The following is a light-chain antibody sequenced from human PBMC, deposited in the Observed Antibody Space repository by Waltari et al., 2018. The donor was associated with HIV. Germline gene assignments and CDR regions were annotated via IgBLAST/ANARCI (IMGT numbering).Light chain of an antibody. V-gene: IGLV2-14*03. CDR2: DVS. Sequence: QSALTQPASVSGSPGQSITISCTGTSSDVGGYNYVSWYQQHPGKAPTPMIYDVSTRPAGVANRFSGSKSGNTASLTISGLQAEDEADYYGSSYASSSAPLVVFGGGTKLTVL. CDR1: SSDVGGYNY. J-gene: IGLJ2*01. CDR3: SSYASSSAPLVV.